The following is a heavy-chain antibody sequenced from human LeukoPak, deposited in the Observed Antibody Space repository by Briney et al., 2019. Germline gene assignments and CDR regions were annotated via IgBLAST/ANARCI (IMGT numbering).Heavy chain of an antibody. CDR3: AGTGELYY. CDR1: GLTVGDEY. Sequence: GGSLRLSCAAPGLTVGDEYRSWIRQAPGKGLEWVSYISSSGSAIYYADSVKGRFTISRDNAKNSLYLQMNSLRAEDTAVYYCAGTGELYYWGQGTLVTVSS. V-gene: IGHV3-11*01. CDR2: ISSSGSAI. J-gene: IGHJ4*02. D-gene: IGHD7-27*01.